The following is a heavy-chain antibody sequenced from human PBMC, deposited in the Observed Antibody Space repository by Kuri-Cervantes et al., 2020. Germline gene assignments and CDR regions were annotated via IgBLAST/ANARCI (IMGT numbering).Heavy chain of an antibody. CDR1: GFTFSSYA. CDR3: ARAVVAAP. J-gene: IGHJ5*02. Sequence: GGSLRLSCAASGFTFSSYAMHWVRQAPGKGLEWVAVISYDGSNKYYADSVKGRFTISRDNSKNTLYLQMNSLRAEDTTVYYCARAVVAAPWGQGTLVTVSS. V-gene: IGHV3-30*01. CDR2: ISYDGSNK. D-gene: IGHD2-15*01.